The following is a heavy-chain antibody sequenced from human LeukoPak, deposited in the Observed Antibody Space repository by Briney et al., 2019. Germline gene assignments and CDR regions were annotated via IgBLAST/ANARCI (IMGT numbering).Heavy chain of an antibody. CDR3: ARCPVGATIVVLDY. CDR2: FDPEDGET. CDR1: GYTLTELS. Sequence: GASVKVFCKVSGYTLTELSMHWVRQAPGKGLEWMGGFDPEDGETIYAQKFQGRVTMTEDTSTDTAYMELSSLRSEDTAVYYCARCPVGATIVVLDYWGQGTLVTVSS. D-gene: IGHD1-26*01. V-gene: IGHV1-24*01. J-gene: IGHJ4*02.